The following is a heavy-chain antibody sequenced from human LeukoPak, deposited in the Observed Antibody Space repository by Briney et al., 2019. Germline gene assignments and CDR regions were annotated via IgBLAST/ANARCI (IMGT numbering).Heavy chain of an antibody. J-gene: IGHJ4*02. Sequence: GGSLRLSCAASGFTFSSYSIYWVRQAPGKGLEWISYISSSSVIDYADSVKGRFTVSRDNAKNSLFLQMNSLRAEDTAVYYCARGAYSGRSSYFDYWRQGTLVTVSS. V-gene: IGHV3-48*01. D-gene: IGHD3-10*01. CDR1: GFTFSSYS. CDR2: ISSSSVI. CDR3: ARGAYSGRSSYFDY.